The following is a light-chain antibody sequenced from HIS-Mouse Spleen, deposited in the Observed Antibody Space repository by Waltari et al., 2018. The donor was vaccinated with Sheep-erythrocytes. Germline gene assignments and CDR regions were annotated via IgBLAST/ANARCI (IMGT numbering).Light chain of an antibody. CDR1: QSVSSY. CDR3: QQRSNWYT. Sequence: EIVLTQSPATLSLSPGERATLSCSASQSVSSYLAWYRQKPGQAPRLLIYDASNRATGIPARFSGSGSGTDFTLTISSLEPEDFAVYYCQQRSNWYTFGQGTKLEIK. CDR2: DAS. V-gene: IGKV3-11*01. J-gene: IGKJ2*01.